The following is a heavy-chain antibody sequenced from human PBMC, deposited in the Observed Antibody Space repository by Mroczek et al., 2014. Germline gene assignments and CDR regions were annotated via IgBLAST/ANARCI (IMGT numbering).Heavy chain of an antibody. D-gene: IGHD1-7*01. Sequence: QVQLQQSGAEVKKPGASVKVSCKASGYTFTSYDINWVRQATGQGLEWMGWMNPNSGNTGYAQKFQGRVTMTRNTSISTAYMELSSLRSEDTAVYYCARVPLAITGTTSAVDYWGQGTLVTVSS. CDR1: GYTFTSYD. CDR3: ARVPLAITGTTSAVDY. V-gene: IGHV1-8*01. CDR2: MNPNSGNT. J-gene: IGHJ4*02.